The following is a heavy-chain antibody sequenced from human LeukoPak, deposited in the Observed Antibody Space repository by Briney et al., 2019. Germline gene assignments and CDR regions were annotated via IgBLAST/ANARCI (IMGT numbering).Heavy chain of an antibody. D-gene: IGHD3-3*01. Sequence: SGGSLRLSCAASGFXXXSYAMSWVRQAPXXXLEWVSAISGSGGGTYYADSVKGRFTISRDNSKNTLYLQMNSLRAEDTAVYYCAKNVRFLEWSDAFDIWGQGTMVTVSS. CDR3: AKNVRFLEWSDAFDI. J-gene: IGHJ3*02. CDR1: GFXXXSYA. CDR2: ISGSGGGT. V-gene: IGHV3-23*01.